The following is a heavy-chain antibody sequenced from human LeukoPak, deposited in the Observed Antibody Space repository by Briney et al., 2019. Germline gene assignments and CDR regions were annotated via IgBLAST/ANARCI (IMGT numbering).Heavy chain of an antibody. V-gene: IGHV5-51*01. CDR2: VYPGDSNS. Sequence: GESLKISCKGSGYSFTNYWIAWVRQMPGKGLEWMGIVYPGDSNSKYSPSFQGQVIISAEKSISTAYLQWSSLKASDTAMYYCARRARGYSYGPNLYYFDYWGQGILVTVSS. J-gene: IGHJ4*02. D-gene: IGHD5-18*01. CDR3: ARRARGYSYGPNLYYFDY. CDR1: GYSFTNYW.